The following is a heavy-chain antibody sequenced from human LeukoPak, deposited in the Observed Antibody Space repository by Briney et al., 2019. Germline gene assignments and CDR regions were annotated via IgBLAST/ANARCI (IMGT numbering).Heavy chain of an antibody. CDR2: IYYSGST. Sequence: PSETLSLTCTVSGGSISSSSYYWGWIRQPPGKGLEWIGSIYYSGSTYYNPSLKSRVTISVDTSKNQFSLKLSSVTAADTAVYYCARLGYCSSTSCYTGGYWGQGTLVTVS. D-gene: IGHD2-2*02. CDR1: GGSISSSSYY. CDR3: ARLGYCSSTSCYTGGY. V-gene: IGHV4-39*01. J-gene: IGHJ4*02.